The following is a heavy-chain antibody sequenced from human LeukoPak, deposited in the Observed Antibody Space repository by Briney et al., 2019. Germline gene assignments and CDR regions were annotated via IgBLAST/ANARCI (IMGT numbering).Heavy chain of an antibody. CDR2: IYISGST. Sequence: PSETLSLTCTVSGGSISSYYWSWIRQPAGKGLEWIGRIYISGSTNYNPSLKSRATMSVDTSKNQFSLKLSSVTAADTAVYYCARDGTLSSTRFDYRGQGTLVTVSS. V-gene: IGHV4-4*07. CDR3: ARDGTLSSTRFDY. J-gene: IGHJ4*02. CDR1: GGSISSYY. D-gene: IGHD2-2*01.